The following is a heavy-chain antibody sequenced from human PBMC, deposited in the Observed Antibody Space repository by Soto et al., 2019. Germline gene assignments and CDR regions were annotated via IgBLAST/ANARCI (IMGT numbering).Heavy chain of an antibody. CDR2: VSYDGSHK. CDR3: AKEMYPRTVLDSSSPWGDY. CDR1: GITFTTYG. J-gene: IGHJ4*02. D-gene: IGHD6-6*01. V-gene: IGHV3-30*18. Sequence: QVQLVQSGGGVIQPGKSLRLSCAASGITFTTYGMHWVRQTPGKRLGWVAVVSYDGSHKYYADSVKGRFTISRDDSKNTLYLQMNSLRVEDTAVYYCAKEMYPRTVLDSSSPWGDYWGQGTLVSVSS.